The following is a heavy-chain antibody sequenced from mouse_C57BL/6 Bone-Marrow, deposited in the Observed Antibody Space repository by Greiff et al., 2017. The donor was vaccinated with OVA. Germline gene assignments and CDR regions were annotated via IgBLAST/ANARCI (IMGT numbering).Heavy chain of an antibody. CDR3: VRPPSLYYDYPWFAY. J-gene: IGHJ3*01. V-gene: IGHV10-1*01. D-gene: IGHD2-4*01. CDR1: GFSFNTYA. Sequence: EVKLMESGGGLVQPKGSLKLSCAASGFSFNTYAMNWVRQAPGKGLEWVARIRSKSNNYATYYADSVKDRFTISRDDSESMLYLQMNNLKTEDTAMYYCVRPPSLYYDYPWFAYWGQGTLVTVSA. CDR2: IRSKSNNYAT.